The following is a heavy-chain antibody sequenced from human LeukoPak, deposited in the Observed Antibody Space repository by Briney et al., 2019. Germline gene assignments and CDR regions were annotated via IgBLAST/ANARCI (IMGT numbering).Heavy chain of an antibody. CDR2: IKQDGSEK. D-gene: IGHD6-19*01. Sequence: PGGSLRLSCAASGFTFSDYYMSWIRQAPGKGLEWVANIKQDGSEKYYVDSVKGRFTISRDNAKNSLYLQMNSLRAEDTAVYYCAGETRMAVAGIWTYFDYWGQGTLVTVSS. V-gene: IGHV3-7*01. J-gene: IGHJ4*02. CDR1: GFTFSDYY. CDR3: AGETRMAVAGIWTYFDY.